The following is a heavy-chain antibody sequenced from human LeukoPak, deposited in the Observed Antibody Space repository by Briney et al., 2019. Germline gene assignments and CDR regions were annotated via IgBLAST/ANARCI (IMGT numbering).Heavy chain of an antibody. V-gene: IGHV3-7*01. CDR1: GFTFSSYW. CDR2: INQGGSEK. Sequence: GGSLRLSCAASGFTFSSYWMSWVRQAPGKGLEWVANINQGGSEKYYVDSVKGRFTISRDNAENSLFLQMNSLRAEDTAVYYCARGPSYCGNNCYYYFDSWGQGTLVTVSS. J-gene: IGHJ4*02. D-gene: IGHD2-21*01. CDR3: ARGPSYCGNNCYYYFDS.